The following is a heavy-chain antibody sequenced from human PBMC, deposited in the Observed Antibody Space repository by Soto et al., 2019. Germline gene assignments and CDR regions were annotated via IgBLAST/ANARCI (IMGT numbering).Heavy chain of an antibody. V-gene: IGHV4-31*03. Sequence: QVQLQESGPGLVKPSQTLSLTCTVSGGSISSGGYYWSWIRQHPGKGLEWIGYIYYSGSTYYNPSLKSRVTISVDTSKNQFSLKLSSVTAADTAVYYCARDRRVAARPGRYYFDYWGQGTLVTVSS. D-gene: IGHD6-6*01. CDR3: ARDRRVAARPGRYYFDY. CDR1: GGSISSGGYY. J-gene: IGHJ4*02. CDR2: IYYSGST.